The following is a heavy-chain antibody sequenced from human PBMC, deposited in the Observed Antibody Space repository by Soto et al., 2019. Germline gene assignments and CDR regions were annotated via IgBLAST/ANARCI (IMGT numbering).Heavy chain of an antibody. CDR3: AKRLEGATLGAVDAFDI. V-gene: IGHV3-23*01. Sequence: GSLRLSCAASGFAFSSYAMSWVRQAPGKELEWVSAISGSGGSTYYADSVKGRFTISRDNSKNTLYLQMNSLRAEDTAVYYCAKRLEGATLGAVDAFDIWGQGTMVTVSS. J-gene: IGHJ3*02. D-gene: IGHD1-26*01. CDR1: GFAFSSYA. CDR2: ISGSGGST.